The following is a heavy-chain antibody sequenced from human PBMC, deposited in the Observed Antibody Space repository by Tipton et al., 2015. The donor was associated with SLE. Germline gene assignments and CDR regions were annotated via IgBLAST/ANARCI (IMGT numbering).Heavy chain of an antibody. CDR1: GGSISSHY. D-gene: IGHD4-17*01. CDR2: IYYSGST. Sequence: TLSLTCTVSGGSISSHYWSWIRQPPGKGLEWIGYIYYSGSTNYNPSLKSRVTKSVDTSKNQFSLKLSSVTAADTAVYYCARVPYYDYGDEMYAFDIWGQGTMVTVSS. J-gene: IGHJ3*02. CDR3: ARVPYYDYGDEMYAFDI. V-gene: IGHV4-59*07.